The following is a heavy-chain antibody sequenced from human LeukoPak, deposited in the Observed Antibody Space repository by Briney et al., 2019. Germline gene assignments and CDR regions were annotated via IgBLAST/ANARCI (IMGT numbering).Heavy chain of an antibody. D-gene: IGHD2-15*01. CDR3: ASSTPYNEYCSGGSCSMSYFDY. CDR2: INPNSGGT. CDR1: GYTFTGYY. V-gene: IGHV1-2*02. Sequence: WASVKVSCKASGYTFTGYYMHWVRQAPGQGLEWMGWINPNSGGTNYAQKFQGRVTMTRDTSISTAYMELSRLRSDDTAVYYCASSTPYNEYCSGGSCSMSYFDYWGQGTLVTVSS. J-gene: IGHJ4*02.